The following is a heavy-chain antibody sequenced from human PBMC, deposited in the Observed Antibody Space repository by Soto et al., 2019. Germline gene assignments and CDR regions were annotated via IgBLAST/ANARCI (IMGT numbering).Heavy chain of an antibody. Sequence: ASVKVSCKASGYTFSGYYSHWVRQAPGQGLEWMGWINPNNGDTNYAQKFQGRVSMTRDTSTSTAYMELSSLRFDDTAVYYCARHSGYDYVFDYWGQGTLVTVS. J-gene: IGHJ4*02. CDR3: ARHSGYDYVFDY. CDR1: GYTFSGYY. D-gene: IGHD5-12*01. CDR2: INPNNGDT. V-gene: IGHV1-2*02.